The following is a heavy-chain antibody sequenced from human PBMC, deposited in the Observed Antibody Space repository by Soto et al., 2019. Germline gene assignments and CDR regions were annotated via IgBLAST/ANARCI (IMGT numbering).Heavy chain of an antibody. CDR2: ISYDGSNK. CDR1: GLPLSSYG. CDR3: AGGTVAAARNYYYYYGMDV. D-gene: IGHD6-13*01. V-gene: IGHV3-30*03. Sequence: GGSLRLSCAASGLPLSSYGMHLVRQAPGKGLEWVAVISYDGSNKYYADSVKGRFTISRDNSKNTLYLQMNSLRAEDTAVYYCAGGTVAAARNYYYYYGMDVWGQGNTVTVSS. J-gene: IGHJ6*02.